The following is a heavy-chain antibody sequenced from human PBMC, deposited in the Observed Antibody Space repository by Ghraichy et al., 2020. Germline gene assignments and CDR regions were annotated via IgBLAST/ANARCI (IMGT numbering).Heavy chain of an antibody. V-gene: IGHV4-39*01. Sequence: LTCTVSGGSISSSSYYWGWIRQPPGKGLEWIGSIYYSGSTYYNPSLKSRVTISVDTSKNQFSLKLSSVTAADTAVYYCASPYSSSWYGALNYYYMDVWGKGTTVTVSS. CDR3: ASPYSSSWYGALNYYYMDV. D-gene: IGHD6-13*01. J-gene: IGHJ6*03. CDR2: IYYSGST. CDR1: GGSISSSSYY.